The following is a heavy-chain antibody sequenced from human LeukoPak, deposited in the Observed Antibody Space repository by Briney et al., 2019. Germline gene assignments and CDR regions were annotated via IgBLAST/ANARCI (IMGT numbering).Heavy chain of an antibody. Sequence: SETLSLTCAVYGGSLSGYYWSWIRQPPGKGLEWIGEINHSGSTNYNPSLKSRVTISVDTSKNQFSLKLSSVPAADTAVYYCARGRFWSGYQYFDYWGQGTLLTVSS. CDR3: ARGRFWSGYQYFDY. CDR2: INHSGST. V-gene: IGHV4-34*01. J-gene: IGHJ4*02. CDR1: GGSLSGYY. D-gene: IGHD3-3*01.